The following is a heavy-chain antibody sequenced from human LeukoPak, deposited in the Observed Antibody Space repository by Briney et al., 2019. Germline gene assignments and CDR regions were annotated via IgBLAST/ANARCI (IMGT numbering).Heavy chain of an antibody. J-gene: IGHJ6*02. V-gene: IGHV1-2*02. CDR1: GYTFTGYY. CDR2: INPNSGGT. D-gene: IGHD6-13*01. Sequence: GASVKVSCKASGYTFTGYYMRWVRQAPGQGLEWMGWINPNSGGTNYAQKFQGRVTMTRDTSISTAYMELSRLRSDDTAVYYCARWQQLADYYYYYGMDVWGQGTTVTVSS. CDR3: ARWQQLADYYYYYGMDV.